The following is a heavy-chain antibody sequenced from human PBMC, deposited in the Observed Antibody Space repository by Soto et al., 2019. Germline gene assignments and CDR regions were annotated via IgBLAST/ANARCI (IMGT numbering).Heavy chain of an antibody. V-gene: IGHV3-48*01. Sequence: GGSLRLSCAASGFTFSSYSMNWVRQAPGKGLEWVSYISSSSSTIYYADSVKGRFTISRDNAKNSLYLQMNSLRAEDTAVYYCARPLHSMGYYDFWSGYSAMDVWGKGTTVTVSS. CDR2: ISSSSSTI. J-gene: IGHJ6*03. CDR3: ARPLHSMGYYDFWSGYSAMDV. CDR1: GFTFSSYS. D-gene: IGHD3-3*01.